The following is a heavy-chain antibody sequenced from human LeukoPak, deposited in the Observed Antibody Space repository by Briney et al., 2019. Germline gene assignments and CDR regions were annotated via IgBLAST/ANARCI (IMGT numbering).Heavy chain of an antibody. CDR3: ARVVDDSRSDYFDY. Sequence: SVKVSCKASGGTFSSYAISWVRQAPGQGLEWMGRIIPILGIANYAQKFQGRVTITADKSTSTAYMELSSLRSEDTAVYYCARVVDDSRSDYFDYWGQGTLVTVSS. CDR2: IIPILGIA. V-gene: IGHV1-69*04. J-gene: IGHJ4*02. CDR1: GGTFSSYA. D-gene: IGHD3-22*01.